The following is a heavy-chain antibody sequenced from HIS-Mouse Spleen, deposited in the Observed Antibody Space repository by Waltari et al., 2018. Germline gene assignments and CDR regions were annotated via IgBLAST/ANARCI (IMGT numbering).Heavy chain of an antibody. CDR1: GFSLSNARMG. Sequence: QVTLKESGPVLVKPTETLTLTCTVSGFSLSNARMGATWIRQPPGKALEWLAHIFSNNEKSYSTSLKSRLTISKDTSKSQVVLTMTNMDPVDTATYYCARICHDGRDGYNLGYWGQGTLVTVSS. J-gene: IGHJ4*02. CDR3: ARICHDGRDGYNLGY. V-gene: IGHV2-26*01. CDR2: IFSNNEK. D-gene: IGHD5-12*01.